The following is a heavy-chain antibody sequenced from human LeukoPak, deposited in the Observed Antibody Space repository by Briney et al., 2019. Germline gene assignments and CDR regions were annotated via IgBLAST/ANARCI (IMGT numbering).Heavy chain of an antibody. J-gene: IGHJ5*02. Sequence: PSETLSLTCAVYGGSFDPYYWTWIRQSPGKRLELIGEINHSASANSNPSLKSRVTISVDPSSNQFSLKLNSVTAADTAVYYCAGKNNWNLGVDPWGQGTLVTVSS. CDR1: GGSFDPYY. CDR3: AGKNNWNLGVDP. CDR2: INHSASA. V-gene: IGHV4-34*01. D-gene: IGHD1-1*01.